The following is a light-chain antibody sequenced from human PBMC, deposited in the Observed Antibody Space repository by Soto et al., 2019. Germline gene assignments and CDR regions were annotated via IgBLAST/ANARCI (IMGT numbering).Light chain of an antibody. CDR2: GAS. V-gene: IGKV3-20*01. J-gene: IGKJ1*01. Sequence: IALTQSPGTLSLSPGERATLSCRASQSVSSNFLAWYKQKPGQSPRLLIYGASNRATGIPDRFSGSGSGTDFTLTISRLEPEDFAVYYCQQYGSSPRTFGQGTKVDIK. CDR3: QQYGSSPRT. CDR1: QSVSSNF.